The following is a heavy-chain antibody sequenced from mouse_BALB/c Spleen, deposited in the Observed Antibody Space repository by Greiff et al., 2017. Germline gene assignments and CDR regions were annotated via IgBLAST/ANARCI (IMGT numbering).Heavy chain of an antibody. J-gene: IGHJ1*01. CDR2: IDPETGGT. CDR1: GYTFTDYE. D-gene: IGHD1-1*01. CDR3: TRRGYYGSSYWYFDV. Sequence: QVQLQQSGAELVRPGASVTLSCKASGYTFTDYEMHWVKQTPVHGLEWIGAIDPETGGTAYNQKFKGKATLTADKSSSTAYMELRSLTSEDSAVYYCTRRGYYGSSYWYFDVWGGDHGHRLL. V-gene: IGHV1-15*01.